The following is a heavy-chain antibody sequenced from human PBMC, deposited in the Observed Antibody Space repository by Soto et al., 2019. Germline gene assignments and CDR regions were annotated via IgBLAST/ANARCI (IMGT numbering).Heavy chain of an antibody. J-gene: IGHJ6*02. CDR3: ANVLLWFGELSDRGRYYYGMDL. CDR2: ISYDGSNK. D-gene: IGHD3-10*01. Sequence: QVQLVESGGGVVQPGRSLRLSCAASGFTFSSYGMHWVRQAPGKGLEWVAVISYDGSNKYYADSVKGRFTISRDNSKNTLYLQMNSLRAEDTAVYYCANVLLWFGELSDRGRYYYGMDLWGQGTTVTVSS. CDR1: GFTFSSYG. V-gene: IGHV3-30*18.